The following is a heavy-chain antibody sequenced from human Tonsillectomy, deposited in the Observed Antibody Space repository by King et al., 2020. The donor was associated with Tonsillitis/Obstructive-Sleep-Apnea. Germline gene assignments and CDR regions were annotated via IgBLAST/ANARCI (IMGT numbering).Heavy chain of an antibody. CDR2: INHSGST. J-gene: IGHJ6*02. D-gene: IGHD2-2*01. V-gene: IGHV4-34*01. CDR3: ARGLGICSSTSCYYYYYYGMDV. Sequence: VRLQQWGAGLLKPSETLSLTCAVYGGSFSGYYWSWIRQPPGKGLEWIGEINHSGSTNYNPSLKSRVTISVDTSKNQFSLKLSSVTAADTAVYYCARGLGICSSTSCYYYYYYGMDVWGQGTTVTVSS. CDR1: GGSFSGYY.